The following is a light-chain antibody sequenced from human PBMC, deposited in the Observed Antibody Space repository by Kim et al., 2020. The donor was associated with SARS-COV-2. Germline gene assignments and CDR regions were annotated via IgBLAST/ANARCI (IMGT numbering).Light chain of an antibody. CDR2: GAS. Sequence: VSPGERATLSCRASQSVRSNLAWYQQKPGQAPRLVIYGASTRATGIPARFSGSGSGTEFTLTISSLQSEDFAVYHCQQYNNWPVSFGGGTKVDIK. V-gene: IGKV3D-15*01. CDR3: QQYNNWPVS. J-gene: IGKJ4*01. CDR1: QSVRSN.